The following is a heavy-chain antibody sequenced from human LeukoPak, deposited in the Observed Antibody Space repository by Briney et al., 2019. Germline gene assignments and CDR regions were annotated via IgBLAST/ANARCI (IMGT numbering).Heavy chain of an antibody. CDR2: INHSGGT. V-gene: IGHV4-34*01. Sequence: PSETLSLTCAVYGGSFSGYYRSWIRQPPGKGLEWIGEINHSGGTNYNPSLKSRVTISVDTSKNQFSLKLSSVTAADTAVYYCARGEDAVATIFYYYYYGMDVWGKGTTVTVSS. CDR1: GGSFSGYY. D-gene: IGHD5-12*01. J-gene: IGHJ6*04. CDR3: ARGEDAVATIFYYYYYGMDV.